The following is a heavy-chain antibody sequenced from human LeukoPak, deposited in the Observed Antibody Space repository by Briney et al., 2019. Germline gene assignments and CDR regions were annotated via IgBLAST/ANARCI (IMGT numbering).Heavy chain of an antibody. J-gene: IGHJ4*02. V-gene: IGHV3-23*01. CDR1: GFTFSSYA. CDR2: ISGSGGST. CDR3: AKDRQQWLVFNYFDY. Sequence: PGGSLRLSCAASGFTFSSYAMSWVRQAPGKGLEWVSAISGSGGSTYYADSVKGWFTISRDNSKNTLYLQMNSLRAEDTAVYYCAKDRQQWLVFNYFDYWGQGTLVTVSS. D-gene: IGHD6-19*01.